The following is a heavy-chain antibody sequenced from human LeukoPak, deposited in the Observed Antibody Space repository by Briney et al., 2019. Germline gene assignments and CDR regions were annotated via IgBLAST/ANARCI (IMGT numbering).Heavy chain of an antibody. V-gene: IGHV3-30*02. J-gene: IGHJ4*02. CDR2: IGYDGSNK. CDR1: GFTFISYG. CDR3: ATLMVYPINY. Sequence: QSGGSLRLSCAASGFTFISYGMHWVLQAPGKGLEWVAFIGYDGSNKYYADSVKGRFTISRDNSKNTLYLQMNSLRAEDTAVYYCATLMVYPINYWRQGTLVTVSS. D-gene: IGHD2-8*01.